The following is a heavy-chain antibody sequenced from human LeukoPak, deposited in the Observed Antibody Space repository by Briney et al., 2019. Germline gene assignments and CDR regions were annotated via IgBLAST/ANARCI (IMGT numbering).Heavy chain of an antibody. J-gene: IGHJ4*02. CDR2: IYYSGST. CDR1: GGSISSYY. D-gene: IGHD3-16*01. Sequence: SETLSLTCTVSGGSISSYYWSWIRQPPGKGLEWIGYIYYSGSTNYNPSLKSRVTISVDTSKNQFSLKLSSVTAADTAVYYCARGPDYPRTKGKFDYWGQGTLVTVSS. CDR3: ARGPDYPRTKGKFDY. V-gene: IGHV4-59*01.